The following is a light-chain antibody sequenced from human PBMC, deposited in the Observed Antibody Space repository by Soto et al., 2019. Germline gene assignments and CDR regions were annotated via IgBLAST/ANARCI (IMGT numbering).Light chain of an antibody. CDR1: QGIGIT. CDR2: GPS. Sequence: EIVMTQSPATLSVSPGGSATLSCRASQGIGITVAWYQQNPGQAPRLLIYGPSTRVTGIPARFSGSGSGKAFPLTISSLQSEDFAIYFCQQYNTWLRGTFGQGTKLEIK. V-gene: IGKV3-15*01. CDR3: QQYNTWLRGT. J-gene: IGKJ2*02.